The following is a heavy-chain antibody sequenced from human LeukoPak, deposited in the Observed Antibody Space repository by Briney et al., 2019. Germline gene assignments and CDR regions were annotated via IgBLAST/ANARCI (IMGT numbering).Heavy chain of an antibody. CDR3: ARRGYCSGGSCYVSY. D-gene: IGHD2-15*01. Sequence: PSGTLSLTCAVSGGSISSSNWWSWVRQPPGKGLEWIGEIYHSGSTNYNPSLKSRVTISVDTSKNQFSLKLNSVTAADTAVYYCARRGYCSGGSCYVSYWGQGTLVTVSS. CDR2: IYHSGST. J-gene: IGHJ4*02. V-gene: IGHV4-4*02. CDR1: GGSISSSNW.